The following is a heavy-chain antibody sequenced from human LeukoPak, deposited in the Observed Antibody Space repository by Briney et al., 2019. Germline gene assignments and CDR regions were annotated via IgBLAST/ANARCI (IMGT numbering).Heavy chain of an antibody. CDR2: IYYSGST. CDR3: ARGTHYYDSSGYYYYMDV. V-gene: IGHV4-59*01. Sequence: SETLSLTCTVSGGSISSYYWSWIRQPPGKGLEWIGYIYYSGSTNYNPSLKSRVTISVDTSKNQFSLKLSSVTAADTAVYYCARGTHYYDSSGYYYYMDVWGKGTTVTISS. D-gene: IGHD3-22*01. J-gene: IGHJ6*03. CDR1: GGSISSYY.